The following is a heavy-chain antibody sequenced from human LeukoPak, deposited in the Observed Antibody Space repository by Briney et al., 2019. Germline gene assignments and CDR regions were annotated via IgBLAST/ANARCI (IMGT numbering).Heavy chain of an antibody. CDR2: IYYSGST. CDR3: ARCGVAYYFDY. J-gene: IGHJ4*02. D-gene: IGHD2-15*01. CDR1: GGSISSYY. Sequence: SETLSLTCTVSGGSISSYYWSWIRQPPGKGLEWIGYIYYSGSTNYNPSLKSRVTMSVDTSKNQFSLKLSSVTAADTAVYYCARCGVAYYFDYWGQGTLVTVSS. V-gene: IGHV4-59*12.